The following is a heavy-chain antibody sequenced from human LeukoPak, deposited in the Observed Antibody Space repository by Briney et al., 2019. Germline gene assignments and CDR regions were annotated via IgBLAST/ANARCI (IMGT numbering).Heavy chain of an antibody. CDR3: ATSPNWGVFDY. V-gene: IGHV3-11*06. Sequence: PGGSLRLSCAASGFTFSDYYMSWIRRAPGKGLEWVSYISSGSSYTNYADSVKGRFTISRDNAKNSLYLQMNSLRAEDTAVYYCATSPNWGVFDYWGQGTLVTVSS. J-gene: IGHJ4*02. CDR2: ISSGSSYT. D-gene: IGHD7-27*01. CDR1: GFTFSDYY.